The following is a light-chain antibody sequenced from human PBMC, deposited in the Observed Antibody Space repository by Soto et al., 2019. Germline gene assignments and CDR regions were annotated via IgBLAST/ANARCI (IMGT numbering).Light chain of an antibody. V-gene: IGKV1-27*01. Sequence: DIQMNQSPSSLSVSGGDRVTITCRANEGSGNYLDWYQQKSGKVPEVLSYAASTLQSGVPSRFSGSGAGTHFTLTITSLQPEDVATYYCQRYNSVPQAVGGGTKGEIK. CDR1: EGSGNY. CDR3: QRYNSVPQA. CDR2: AAS. J-gene: IGKJ4*01.